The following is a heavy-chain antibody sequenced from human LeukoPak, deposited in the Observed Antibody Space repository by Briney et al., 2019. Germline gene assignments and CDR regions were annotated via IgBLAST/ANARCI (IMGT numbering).Heavy chain of an antibody. CDR3: ARPGPGRQWLENAFDI. V-gene: IGHV5-51*01. Sequence: GESLKISCKGSGYSFTSYWIGWVRQMPGKGLEWMGIIYPGDSDTRYSPSFQGQVTISADKSISTAYLQWSSLKASDTAMYYCARPGPGRQWLENAFDIWGQGTMVTVSS. J-gene: IGHJ3*02. CDR2: IYPGDSDT. D-gene: IGHD6-19*01. CDR1: GYSFTSYW.